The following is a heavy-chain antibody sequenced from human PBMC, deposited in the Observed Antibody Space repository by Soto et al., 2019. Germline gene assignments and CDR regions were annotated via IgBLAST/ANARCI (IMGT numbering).Heavy chain of an antibody. CDR1: GGSISSYY. V-gene: IGHV4-59*01. J-gene: IGHJ6*03. CDR3: ARDMYRSSVPHYYYMDV. Sequence: QVQLQESGPGLVKPSETLSLTCTVSGGSISSYYWSWIRQPPGKGLEWIGYIYYSGSTNYNPSLKSLVTISVDTSKNQFPQKLSSVTAADTAVYYCARDMYRSSVPHYYYMDVWGKGTTVTVSS. D-gene: IGHD6-6*01. CDR2: IYYSGST.